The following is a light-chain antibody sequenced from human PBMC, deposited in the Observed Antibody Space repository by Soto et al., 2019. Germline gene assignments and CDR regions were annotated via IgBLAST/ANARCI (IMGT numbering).Light chain of an antibody. J-gene: IGKJ1*01. V-gene: IGKV3-20*01. CDR3: THSGTPPST. CDR1: QSVSSNY. CDR2: DAS. Sequence: EIVVTQSPGTLSLSTGERATLSCRASQSVSSNYLAWYQHRPGQAPRLLIYDASSRATGVPDRFSGSGSGPDFTLTISRLEPEDFAVDYCTHSGTPPSTFGRGTKVDIK.